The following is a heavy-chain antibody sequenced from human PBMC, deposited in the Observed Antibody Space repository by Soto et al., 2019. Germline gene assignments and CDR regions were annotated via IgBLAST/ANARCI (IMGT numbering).Heavy chain of an antibody. Sequence: GGSLRLSCAASGFTFSSYDMHWVRQAPGKGLEWVAVIWYDGSNKYYADSVKGRFTISRDNSKNTLYLQMNSLRAEDTAVYYCVRDPRPYGMDVWGQGTTVTVSS. CDR1: GFTFSSYD. CDR2: IWYDGSNK. V-gene: IGHV3-33*01. J-gene: IGHJ6*02. CDR3: VRDPRPYGMDV.